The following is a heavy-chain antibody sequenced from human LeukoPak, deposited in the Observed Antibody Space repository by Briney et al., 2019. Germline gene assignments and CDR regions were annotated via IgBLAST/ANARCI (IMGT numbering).Heavy chain of an antibody. D-gene: IGHD6-25*01. CDR2: INPSGGTT. J-gene: IGHJ4*02. Sequence: ASVKVSCKTSGYTVTSYYIHWVRQAPGQGREWMGIINPSGGTTTYAHKFQARVTMTRDMSTGTVYLELSSLRSEDTAVYYCAREGPAAQRRSFDYWGQGTLVTVSS. CDR1: GYTVTSYY. V-gene: IGHV1-46*01. CDR3: AREGPAAQRRSFDY.